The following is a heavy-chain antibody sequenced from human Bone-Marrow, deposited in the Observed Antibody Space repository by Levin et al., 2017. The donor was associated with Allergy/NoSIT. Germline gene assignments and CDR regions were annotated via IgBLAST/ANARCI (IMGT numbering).Heavy chain of an antibody. V-gene: IGHV3-74*01. J-gene: IGHJ6*02. CDR2: INNEGIGT. CDR1: GFGFSNYW. Sequence: PGGSLRLSCVASGFGFSNYWMHWVRQTPGKGLVWVSRINNEGIGTRYADSVKGRFTISRDNAKNTLFLQMDSLRAEDTAVYYCAREAYGDHGMDVWGHGTTVTVSS. D-gene: IGHD4-17*01. CDR3: AREAYGDHGMDV.